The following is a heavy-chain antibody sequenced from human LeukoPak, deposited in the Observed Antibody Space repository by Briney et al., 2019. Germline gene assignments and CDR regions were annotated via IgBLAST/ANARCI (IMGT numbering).Heavy chain of an antibody. J-gene: IGHJ3*02. CDR1: GFTFSSYG. CDR3: ARDRQIYDETGAFDI. V-gene: IGHV3-33*08. CDR2: IWYDGYNK. Sequence: QTGGSLRLSCAASGFTFSSYGMHWVRQAPGKGLEWVAVIWYDGYNKYYADSVKGRFTISRDNSKNTLYLQMNSLRAEDTSVYSCARDRQIYDETGAFDIWGQGTMVTVSS. D-gene: IGHD3-22*01.